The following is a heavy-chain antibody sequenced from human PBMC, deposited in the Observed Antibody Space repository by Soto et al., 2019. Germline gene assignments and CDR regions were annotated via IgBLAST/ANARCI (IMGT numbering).Heavy chain of an antibody. J-gene: IGHJ6*02. CDR1: GFTFSSCC. V-gene: IGHV3-23*01. CDR3: AKGRSYYYYYGVDV. Sequence: GGSLRLSWASSGFTFSSCCMVLVRQAPGKWLGRISDSMDSFASPYYADSVKGRFTISRDNSKSTVYMQMNSVSAEDTALSYCAKGRSYYYYYGVDVWGQGTPVTVSS. CDR2: SMDSFASP.